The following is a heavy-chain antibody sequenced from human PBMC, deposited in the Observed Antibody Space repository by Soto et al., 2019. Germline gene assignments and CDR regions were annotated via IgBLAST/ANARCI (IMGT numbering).Heavy chain of an antibody. Sequence: PSETLSLTCTVSGGSISSYYWSWIRQPPGKGLEWVGYIYYSGSTNYNPSLKSRVTISVDTSKNQFSLKLSSVTAADTAVYYCARANGSSSWYHYYYYMDVWGKGTTVTVSS. CDR3: ARANGSSSWYHYYYYMDV. D-gene: IGHD6-13*01. CDR1: GGSISSYY. V-gene: IGHV4-59*01. J-gene: IGHJ6*03. CDR2: IYYSGST.